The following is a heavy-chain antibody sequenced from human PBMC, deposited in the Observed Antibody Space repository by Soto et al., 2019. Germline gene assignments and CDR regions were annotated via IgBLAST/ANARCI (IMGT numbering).Heavy chain of an antibody. V-gene: IGHV3-23*01. D-gene: IGHD3-10*01. CDR3: AREGRLRSPAGDYFDS. Sequence: GGSLRLSCEGSGFAFPDYDMNWCRHTPGKGLEWVAAVGRFGNTYYRDSVRGRFTISRDDSRNTVYLQMNRLRVEDTAVYFCAREGRLRSPAGDYFDSWAQGSLVTVSS. J-gene: IGHJ4*02. CDR2: VGRFGNT. CDR1: GFAFPDYD.